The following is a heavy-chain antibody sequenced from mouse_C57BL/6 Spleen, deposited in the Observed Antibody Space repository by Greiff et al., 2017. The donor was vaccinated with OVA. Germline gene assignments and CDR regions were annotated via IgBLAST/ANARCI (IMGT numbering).Heavy chain of an antibody. CDR3: AVEGY. CDR2: IYPGSGNT. CDR1: GYTFTDYY. Sequence: VQLQESGAELVRPGASVKLSCKASGYTFTDYYINWVKQRPGQGLEWIARIYPGSGNTYYNEKFKGKATLTAEKSSSTAYMQLSSLTSEDSAVYFCAVEGYWGQGTTLTVSS. J-gene: IGHJ2*01. V-gene: IGHV1-76*01.